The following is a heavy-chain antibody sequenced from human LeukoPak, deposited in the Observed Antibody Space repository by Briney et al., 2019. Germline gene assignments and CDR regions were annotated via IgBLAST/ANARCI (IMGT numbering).Heavy chain of an antibody. CDR3: ARVKRIFGVVNYFDF. CDR2: INHSGST. CDR1: GGSFSGYY. J-gene: IGHJ4*02. D-gene: IGHD3-3*01. Sequence: PSETLSLTCAVYGGSFSGYYWSRIRQPPGKGLEWIGEINHSGSTNYNPSLKRRVTISVDTSKNQFSLKLSSVTAADTAVYYCARVKRIFGVVNYFDFWGQGTLVTVSS. V-gene: IGHV4-34*01.